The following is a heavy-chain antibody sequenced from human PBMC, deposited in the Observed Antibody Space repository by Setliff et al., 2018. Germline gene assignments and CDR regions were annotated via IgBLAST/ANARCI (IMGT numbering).Heavy chain of an antibody. V-gene: IGHV4-30-4*08. CDR3: ARDLYWGWMLTN. J-gene: IGHJ4*02. D-gene: IGHD7-27*01. CDR2: IYYSGST. Sequence: PSETLSLTCTVSGGSISSGDYYWSWIRQPPGKGLEWIGYIYYSGSTYYNPSLKSRVTISVDTSKNQFSLKLSSVTAADTAVYYCARDLYWGWMLTNWGQGTLVTVSS. CDR1: GGSISSGDYY.